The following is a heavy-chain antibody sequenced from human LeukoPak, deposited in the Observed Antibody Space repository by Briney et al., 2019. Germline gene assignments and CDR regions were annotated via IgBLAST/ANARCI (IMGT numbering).Heavy chain of an antibody. Sequence: ASVKVSCKASGYGFSSYGISWVRQAPGQGPEWMGWISAYSGNTKYAQKFQGRVTMTTDTSTGTAYIELRSLRSDDTAVYYCARGPMYSTSYYAPDYWGQGTPVTVSS. CDR3: ARGPMYSTSYYAPDY. J-gene: IGHJ4*02. CDR1: GYGFSSYG. CDR2: ISAYSGNT. D-gene: IGHD6-13*01. V-gene: IGHV1-18*01.